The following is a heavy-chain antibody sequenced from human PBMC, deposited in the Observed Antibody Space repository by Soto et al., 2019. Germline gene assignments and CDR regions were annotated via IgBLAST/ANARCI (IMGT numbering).Heavy chain of an antibody. Sequence: EVQLVESGGGLVQPGGSLRLSCATSGFILSDCAMNLVRQAQGKGLEWVSYISSSSSVIDYADSVKGRFTVSRDNARNSLYLQMNSLRAEDTALYYCARDLSWGSNWYYYMDVWGKGTTVTVSS. V-gene: IGHV3-48*01. CDR3: ARDLSWGSNWYYYMDV. D-gene: IGHD7-27*01. J-gene: IGHJ6*03. CDR1: GFILSDCA. CDR2: ISSSSSVI.